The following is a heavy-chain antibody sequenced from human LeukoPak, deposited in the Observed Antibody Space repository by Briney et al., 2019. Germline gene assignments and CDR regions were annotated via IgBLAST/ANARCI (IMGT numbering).Heavy chain of an antibody. CDR3: ARLSQTPDYYSSGGYFYLGY. D-gene: IGHD3-22*01. J-gene: IGHJ4*02. Sequence: ASVKVSCKASRYTFTSYDINWVREAAAQGLEWMGWMNPNTGRTGFAQKFQGRLTMTRDTSINTAYMELISLRSDDTAVYYCARLSQTPDYYSSGGYFYLGYWGQGTPVTVSS. CDR2: MNPNTGRT. CDR1: RYTFTSYD. V-gene: IGHV1-8*01.